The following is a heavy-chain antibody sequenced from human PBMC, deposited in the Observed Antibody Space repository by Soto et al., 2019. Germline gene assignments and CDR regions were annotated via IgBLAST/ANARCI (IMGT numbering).Heavy chain of an antibody. CDR3: AHIRVAVTRIDCYFQY. V-gene: IGHV2-5*02. Sequence: QITLKESGPTLVKPTQTLTLTCSLSGISLSNSGVGVGWFRQPPGKALEWLALIYWDDDQPHSPSLKSRLTFPSDTSKNQVVFIMTNMYPLDTGTYYCAHIRVAVTRIDCYFQYWGQGTPVTVSS. D-gene: IGHD1-26*01. CDR1: GISLSNSGVG. CDR2: IYWDDDQ. J-gene: IGHJ1*01.